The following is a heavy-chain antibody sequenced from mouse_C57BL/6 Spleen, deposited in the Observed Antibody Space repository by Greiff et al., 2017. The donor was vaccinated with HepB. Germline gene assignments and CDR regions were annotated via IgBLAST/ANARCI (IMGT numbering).Heavy chain of an antibody. J-gene: IGHJ3*01. Sequence: VQLKHSGPELVKPGASVKIPCKASGYTFTDYNMDWVKQSHGKSLEWIGDINPNNGGTIYNQKFKGKATLTVDKSSSTAYMELRSLTSEDTAVYYCARSGPGVWFAYWGQGTLVTVSA. D-gene: IGHD3-1*01. CDR3: ARSGPGVWFAY. V-gene: IGHV1-18*01. CDR1: GYTFTDYN. CDR2: INPNNGGT.